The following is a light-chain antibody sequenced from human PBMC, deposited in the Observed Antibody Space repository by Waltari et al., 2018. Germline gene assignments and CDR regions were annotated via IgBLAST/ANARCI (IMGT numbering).Light chain of an antibody. CDR1: QSVSSC. CDR3: QQRSNWSWT. V-gene: IGKV3-11*01. Sequence: EIVLTQSPATLSLSPGERATLSCRASQSVSSCLAWYQQKPGQAPRLLIYDASNRATGIPARFSGSGSGTDFTLTISSLKPEDFAVYYCQQRSNWSWTFGQGTKVEIK. CDR2: DAS. J-gene: IGKJ1*01.